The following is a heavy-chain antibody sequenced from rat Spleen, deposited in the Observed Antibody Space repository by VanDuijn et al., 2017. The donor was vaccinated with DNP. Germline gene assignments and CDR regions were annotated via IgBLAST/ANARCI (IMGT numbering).Heavy chain of an antibody. Sequence: EVQLQESGPGLVKPSQSLSLTCSVTGYSISSSYRWNWIRKFPGNKLEWMGYINSASSTNYNPSLKSRISITRDTSKNLFFLHLNSVTTEDTATYYCARWTRYFDYWGQGVMVTVSS. CDR2: INSASST. CDR3: ARWTRYFDY. CDR1: GYSISSSYR. D-gene: IGHD1-7*01. V-gene: IGHV3-3*01. J-gene: IGHJ2*01.